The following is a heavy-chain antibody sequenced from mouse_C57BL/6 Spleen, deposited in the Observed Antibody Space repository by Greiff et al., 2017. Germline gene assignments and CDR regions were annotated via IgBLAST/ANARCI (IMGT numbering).Heavy chain of an antibody. V-gene: IGHV1-82*01. CDR3: GLAYYSNVYFDY. J-gene: IGHJ2*01. Sequence: QVQLQQSGPELVKPGASVKISCKASGYAFSSSWMNWVKQRPGKGLEWIGRIYPGDGDTNYNGKFKGKATLTADKSSSTAYMQLSSLTSEDSAVYFCGLAYYSNVYFDYWGQGTTLTVSS. CDR2: IYPGDGDT. CDR1: GYAFSSSW. D-gene: IGHD2-5*01.